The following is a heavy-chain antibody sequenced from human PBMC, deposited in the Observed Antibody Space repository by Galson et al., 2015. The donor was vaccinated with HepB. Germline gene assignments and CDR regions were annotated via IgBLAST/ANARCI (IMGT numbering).Heavy chain of an antibody. V-gene: IGHV3-66*02. CDR3: ARDQGDDYVNYYYYHGMDV. Sequence: SLRLSCAASGFTVSSNYMSWVRQAPGRGLEWVSALYTGGKTYYADSVKGRFTISRDNSKNTVYLQMNSLRAEDTAVYYCARDQGDDYVNYYYYHGMDVWGQGTTVTVSS. CDR2: LYTGGKT. CDR1: GFTVSSNY. J-gene: IGHJ6*02. D-gene: IGHD4-17*01.